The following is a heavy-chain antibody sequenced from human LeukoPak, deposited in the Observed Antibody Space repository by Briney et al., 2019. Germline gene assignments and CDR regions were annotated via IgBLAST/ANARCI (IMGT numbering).Heavy chain of an antibody. D-gene: IGHD1-26*01. Sequence: PGGSLRLSCAASGFTFSSYSMNWVRQAPGKGLEWVSSISSSSSYIYYADSVKGRFTISRDNAKNSLYLQMDSLRAEDTAVYYCARDAVTRGVVGPIRDIEAYWGQGTLVTVSS. J-gene: IGHJ4*02. CDR2: ISSSSSYI. CDR3: ARDAVTRGVVGPIRDIEAY. CDR1: GFTFSSYS. V-gene: IGHV3-21*01.